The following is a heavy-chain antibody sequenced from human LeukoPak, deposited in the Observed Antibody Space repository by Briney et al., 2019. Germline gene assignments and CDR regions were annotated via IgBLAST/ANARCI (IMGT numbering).Heavy chain of an antibody. CDR3: ASDLDPSPFDY. J-gene: IGHJ4*02. CDR2: INSDGSTT. Sequence: GGSLRLSCADSGFTFSSYGMSWVRQAPGKGLVWVSRINSDGSTTNYADSVKGRFTVSRDNAKNTLYLQMNSLRAEDTAVYYCASDLDPSPFDYWGQGTLVTVSS. CDR1: GFTFSSYG. V-gene: IGHV3-74*01.